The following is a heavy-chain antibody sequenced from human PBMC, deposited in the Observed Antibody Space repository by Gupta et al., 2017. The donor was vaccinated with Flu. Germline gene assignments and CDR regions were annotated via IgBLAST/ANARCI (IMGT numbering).Heavy chain of an antibody. CDR2: MFDSGRT. Sequence: QLQLQESGPGLVKPSETLALTCTVPGDSISSGRYYLDWIRQPPGKGLEWIGSMFDSGRTNYNPSLKSRVTISVHTSKKHFSLNLSSVTAADTAVYYCATGTLSAIDYWGQGTLVTVSS. D-gene: IGHD3-16*01. CDR1: GDSISSGRYY. V-gene: IGHV4-39*01. CDR3: ATGTLSAIDY. J-gene: IGHJ4*02.